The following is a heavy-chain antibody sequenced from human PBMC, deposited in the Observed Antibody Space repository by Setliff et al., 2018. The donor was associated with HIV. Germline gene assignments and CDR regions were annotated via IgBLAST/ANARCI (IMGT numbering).Heavy chain of an antibody. CDR1: GFSFSSYA. V-gene: IGHV3-23*01. CDR3: AKASRGEYYDNSGFFVTYFDN. Sequence: PGGSLRLSCTASGFSFSSYAMSWARQAPGKGLEWVSGISGSGSSTYYADSVKGRSTISRDNSGDTLYLHMNNLRAEDTAVYYCAKASRGEYYDNSGFFVTYFDNWGQGKLVTVSS. D-gene: IGHD3-22*01. J-gene: IGHJ4*02. CDR2: ISGSGSST.